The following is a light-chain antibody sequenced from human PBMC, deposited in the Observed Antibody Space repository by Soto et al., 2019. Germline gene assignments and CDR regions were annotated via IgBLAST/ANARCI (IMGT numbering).Light chain of an antibody. J-gene: IGKJ1*01. V-gene: IGKV1-12*01. CDR2: SAS. CDR3: QQANSFPLA. CDR1: QGISSN. Sequence: DIQMTQSPSSVSASVGDRVTITCRASQGISSNLVWYHQKPGKAPNRLIYSASALQSGVPSRFSGSGSGTAFTLTITSLQPEDFAPYYCQQANSFPLAFGQGTKVEIK.